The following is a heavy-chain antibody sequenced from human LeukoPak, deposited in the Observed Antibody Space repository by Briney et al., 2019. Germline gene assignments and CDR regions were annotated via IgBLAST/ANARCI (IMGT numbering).Heavy chain of an antibody. J-gene: IGHJ5*02. Sequence: PGGSLRLSCAASGFTVSRNYMSWVRQAPGKGLEWVANIKQDGSEKYYVGSVKGRFTIPRDNAKNSLYLQMDSLRAEDTAVYYCARDGPYSTSSTHPPWGQGTLVTVSS. V-gene: IGHV3-7*03. CDR2: IKQDGSEK. D-gene: IGHD6-6*01. CDR1: GFTVSRNY. CDR3: ARDGPYSTSSTHPP.